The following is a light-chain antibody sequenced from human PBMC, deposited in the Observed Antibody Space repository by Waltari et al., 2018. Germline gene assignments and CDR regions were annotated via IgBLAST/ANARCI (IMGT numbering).Light chain of an antibody. J-gene: IGKJ1*01. V-gene: IGKV3-20*01. CDR2: GAS. CDR1: QSVSRSY. Sequence: EIVLTQSPRPQPLTPGERATLSCSASQSVSRSYLAWYQQKPGQAPRVLIHGASNRATGIPDRFSGSGSGTDFTLTISRLEPEDFAVYYCQQYGSSPWTFGQGTKVEIK. CDR3: QQYGSSPWT.